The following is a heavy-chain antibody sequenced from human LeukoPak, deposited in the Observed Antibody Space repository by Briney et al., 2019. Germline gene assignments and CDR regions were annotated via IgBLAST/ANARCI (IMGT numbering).Heavy chain of an antibody. Sequence: GGSLRLSCAASGFTFSSYWMSWVRQAPGKGLGWVANIKQDGSEKYYVDSVKGRFTISRDNAKNSLYLQMNSLRAEDTALYHCARDRRYGSFDYWGQGTLVTVSS. V-gene: IGHV3-7*03. CDR1: GFTFSSYW. D-gene: IGHD5-18*01. J-gene: IGHJ4*02. CDR2: IKQDGSEK. CDR3: ARDRRYGSFDY.